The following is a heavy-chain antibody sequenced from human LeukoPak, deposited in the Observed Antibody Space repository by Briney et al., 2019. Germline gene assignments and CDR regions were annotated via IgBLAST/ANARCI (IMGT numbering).Heavy chain of an antibody. CDR2: IKQDGSEK. V-gene: IGHV3-7*01. D-gene: IGHD3-22*01. CDR3: ARRTYYYDSSGYYSLYYYYGMDV. CDR1: GFTFSSYW. J-gene: IGHJ6*02. Sequence: GGSLRLSCAASGFTFSSYWMSWVRQAPGKGLEWVANIKQDGSEKYYVDSVKGRFTISRDNAKNSLYLQMNSLRAEDTAVYYCARRTYYYDSSGYYSLYYYYGMDVWGQGTTVTVSS.